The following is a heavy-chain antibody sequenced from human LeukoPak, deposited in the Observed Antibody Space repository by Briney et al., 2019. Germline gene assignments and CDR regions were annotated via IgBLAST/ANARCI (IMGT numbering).Heavy chain of an antibody. CDR3: ARVHIAVAGREAFDI. CDR2: INSDGSST. J-gene: IGHJ3*02. D-gene: IGHD6-19*01. Sequence: GGSLRLSCAASGFTFSSYWMHWVRQAPGKGLVWVSRINSDGSSTSYADSVKGRFTISRDNAKNTLYLQMNSLRAEDTAVYYCARVHIAVAGREAFDIWGQGTMVTVSS. V-gene: IGHV3-74*01. CDR1: GFTFSSYW.